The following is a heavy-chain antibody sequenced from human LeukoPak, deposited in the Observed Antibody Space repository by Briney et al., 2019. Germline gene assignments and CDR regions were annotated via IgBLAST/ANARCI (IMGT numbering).Heavy chain of an antibody. CDR2: ISIYNGKI. CDR1: GYTFTSYG. D-gene: IGHD3-22*01. Sequence: ASVKVSCKASGYTFTSYGISWVRQAPGQGLEWMGWISIYNGKINYAQKFQGRVTMTTDTSTSTVYMELRSLRSDDTAVYYCARWDYYDSRTFDIWGQGTMVTVS. V-gene: IGHV1-18*01. CDR3: ARWDYYDSRTFDI. J-gene: IGHJ3*02.